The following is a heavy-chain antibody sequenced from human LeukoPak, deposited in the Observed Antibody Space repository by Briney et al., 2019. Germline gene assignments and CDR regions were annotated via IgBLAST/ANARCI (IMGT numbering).Heavy chain of an antibody. CDR2: ISSSGSTI. CDR1: GFTFSDYY. V-gene: IGHV3-11*01. CDR3: AREPSYSGSEASWFDP. D-gene: IGHD5-12*01. J-gene: IGHJ5*02. Sequence: GALRLSSAASGFTFSDYYMSWIRQAPGKGLEWVSYISSSGSTIYYADSVKGRFTISRDNAKNSLYLQMNSLRAEDTAVYYCAREPSYSGSEASWFDPWGQGTLVTVSS.